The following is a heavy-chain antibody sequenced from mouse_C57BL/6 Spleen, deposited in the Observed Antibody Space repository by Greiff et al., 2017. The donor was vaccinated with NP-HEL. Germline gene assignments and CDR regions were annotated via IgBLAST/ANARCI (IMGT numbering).Heavy chain of an antibody. V-gene: IGHV1-69*01. D-gene: IGHD1-1*02. J-gene: IGHJ1*03. CDR2: IDPSDSYT. CDR3: ARWLRGGKRYFDV. Sequence: QVQLQQPGAELVMPGASVKLSCKASGYTFTSYWMHWVKQRPGQGLEWIGEIDPSDSYTNYNQKFKGKSTLTVDKSSSTAYMQLSSLTSEDSAVYYCARWLRGGKRYFDVWGTGTTVTVSS. CDR1: GYTFTSYW.